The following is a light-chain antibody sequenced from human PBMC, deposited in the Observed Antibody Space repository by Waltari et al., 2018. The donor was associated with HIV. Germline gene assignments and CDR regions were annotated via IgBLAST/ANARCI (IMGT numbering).Light chain of an antibody. CDR1: QSVSGY. V-gene: IGKV3-11*01. CDR2: DAS. J-gene: IGKJ4*01. CDR3: QQRSNWRRSGLT. Sequence: EVVLTQSPATLSLSPGERATLSCRASQSVSGYLAWYQQKPGQAPRLLIYDASNRATGIPARFSGSGSGTDFTLTISSLEPEDFAVYYCQQRSNWRRSGLTFGGGTKVEIK.